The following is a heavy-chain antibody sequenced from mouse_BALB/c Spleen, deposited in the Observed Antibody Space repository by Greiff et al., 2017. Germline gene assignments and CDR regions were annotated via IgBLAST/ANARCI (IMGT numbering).Heavy chain of an antibody. CDR1: GFDFSRYW. CDR2: INPDSSTI. CDR3: ARPGYYDYDWFAY. J-gene: IGHJ3*01. D-gene: IGHD2-4*01. V-gene: IGHV4-1*02. Sequence: EVKLMESGGGLVQPGGSLKLSCAASGFDFSRYWMSWVRQAPGKGLEWIGEINPDSSTINYTPSLKDKFIISRDNAKNTLYLQMSKVRSEDTALYYCARPGYYDYDWFAYWGQGTLVTVSA.